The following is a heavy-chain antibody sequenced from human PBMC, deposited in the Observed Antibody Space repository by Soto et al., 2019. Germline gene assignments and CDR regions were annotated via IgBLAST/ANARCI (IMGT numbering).Heavy chain of an antibody. V-gene: IGHV3-23*01. Sequence: GGSLRLSCAASGFTFSSYAMSWVRQAPGKGLEWVSAISGSGGSTYYADSVKGRFTTSRDNSKNTLYLQMNSLRAEDTAVYHCAKVVMTTGIVDYWGQGTLVTVSS. D-gene: IGHD4-17*01. CDR1: GFTFSSYA. J-gene: IGHJ4*02. CDR3: AKVVMTTGIVDY. CDR2: ISGSGGST.